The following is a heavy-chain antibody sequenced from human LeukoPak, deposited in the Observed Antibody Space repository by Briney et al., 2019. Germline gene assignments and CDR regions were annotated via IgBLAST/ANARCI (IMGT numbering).Heavy chain of an antibody. CDR3: ARDRYSGKQLGMAVDH. Sequence: ASVKVSCKASGYTFTSYGISWVRQAPGQGLEWMGWISAYNGNTNYAQKLQGRVTMTTDTSTSTAYMELRSLRSDDTAVYYCARDRYSGKQLGMAVDHWGQGTLVTVSS. V-gene: IGHV1-18*01. D-gene: IGHD6-6*01. CDR2: ISAYNGNT. CDR1: GYTFTSYG. J-gene: IGHJ4*02.